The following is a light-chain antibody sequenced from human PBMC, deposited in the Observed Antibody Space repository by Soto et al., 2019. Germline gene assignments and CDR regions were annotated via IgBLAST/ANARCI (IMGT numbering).Light chain of an antibody. CDR1: ESVSSS. CDR3: QQYRNWPLT. Sequence: EIVMTQSPATLCVSPGERGTLSFRSSESVSSSLAWYQHKPGQGPRLLIYGASTRATNIAARFSGSGSGTEFTLTISSLQSEDFAVYYCQQYRNWPLTFGGGTKVDI. V-gene: IGKV3-15*01. CDR2: GAS. J-gene: IGKJ4*01.